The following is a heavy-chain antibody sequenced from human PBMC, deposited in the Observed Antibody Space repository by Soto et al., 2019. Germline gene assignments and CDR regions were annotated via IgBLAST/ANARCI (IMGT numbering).Heavy chain of an antibody. CDR1: GFTVSNTY. CDR2: IYRGVST. CDR3: ARGQRRRYNSGGYYYDWYFDL. J-gene: IGHJ2*01. D-gene: IGHD3-22*01. V-gene: IGHV3-53*01. Sequence: GGSLRLSCAVSGFTVSNTYMSWVRQAPGKGLEWVAVIYRGVSTHYADSVKGRFSISRDNAKNTLYLQMNSLRAEDTAVYYCARGQRRRYNSGGYYYDWYFDLWGRGTLVTVS.